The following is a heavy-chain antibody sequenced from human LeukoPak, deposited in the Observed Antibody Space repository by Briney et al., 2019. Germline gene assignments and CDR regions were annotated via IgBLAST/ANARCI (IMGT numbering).Heavy chain of an antibody. CDR2: ITGSGNNT. CDR1: GFTFVNYA. CDR3: ARAVADTEGSGF. Sequence: GGSLRLSCAASGFTFVNYAMAWVRQAPGKGLEWVSSITGSGNNTYYADSVKGRFTMSRDNSKNTLWLQMNSLRAEDTAIYYCARAVADTEGSGFWGQGTLVTVSS. V-gene: IGHV3-23*01. J-gene: IGHJ4*02. D-gene: IGHD6-19*01.